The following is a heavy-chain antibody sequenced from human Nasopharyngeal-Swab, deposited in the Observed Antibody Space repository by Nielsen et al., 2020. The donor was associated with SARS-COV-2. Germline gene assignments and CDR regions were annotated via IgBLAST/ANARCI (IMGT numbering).Heavy chain of an antibody. CDR3: AILVAARDFDY. CDR2: ISGDGDSA. CDR1: GSTFRSYA. D-gene: IGHD6-6*01. V-gene: IGHV3-43*02. Sequence: GGSLRLSCAPSGSTFRSYAMHWVRQTPGKGLEWVSFISGDGDSAYYADSIKGRFTIPRDNRKNSLCLQMNSLRPEDTALYYCAILVAARDFDYWGQGTLVTVSS. J-gene: IGHJ4*02.